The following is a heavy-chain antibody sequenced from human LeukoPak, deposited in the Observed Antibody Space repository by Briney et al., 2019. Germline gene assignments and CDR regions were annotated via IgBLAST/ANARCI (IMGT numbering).Heavy chain of an antibody. CDR3: ARVGGYSGCAAI. Sequence: PSETLSLTCTVSGGSIGSGGYYWSWIRQHPGKGLEWIGYIYYSGSTYYNPSLRSQVNISLDTSKNQFSLKLNSVTAADTAVYYCARVGGYSGCAAIWGQGTLVAVSS. D-gene: IGHD5-12*01. J-gene: IGHJ4*02. CDR2: IYYSGST. CDR1: GGSIGSGGYY. V-gene: IGHV4-31*01.